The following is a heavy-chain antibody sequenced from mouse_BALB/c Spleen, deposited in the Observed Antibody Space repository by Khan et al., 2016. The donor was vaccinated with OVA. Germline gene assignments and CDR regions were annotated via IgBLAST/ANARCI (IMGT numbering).Heavy chain of an antibody. V-gene: IGHV1-20*02. D-gene: IGHD2-13*01. CDR3: ARIYRGDFDY. Sequence: EVQLQQSGPELVKPGASVKISCKASGYSFTGYYMNWVMQSHGKSLEWIGRINPHIGETFYNQKFKGKATLTVDESSSTAHMESRSLASEDSAVYYCARIYRGDFDYWGQGTTVTVSS. J-gene: IGHJ2*01. CDR1: GYSFTGYY. CDR2: INPHIGET.